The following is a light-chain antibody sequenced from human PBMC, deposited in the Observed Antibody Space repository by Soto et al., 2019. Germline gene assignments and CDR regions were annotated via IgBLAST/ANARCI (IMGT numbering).Light chain of an antibody. Sequence: DIQMTQSPSTLSASVGDRVTITCRASQNINIWLAWYQQKPGKAPKLLIFDASSLESGVPSRFSGSGSGTEFTRTISSLQHDDFATYYCRQYNSYSWTFGQGTKVEIK. CDR2: DAS. V-gene: IGKV1-5*01. J-gene: IGKJ1*01. CDR3: RQYNSYSWT. CDR1: QNINIW.